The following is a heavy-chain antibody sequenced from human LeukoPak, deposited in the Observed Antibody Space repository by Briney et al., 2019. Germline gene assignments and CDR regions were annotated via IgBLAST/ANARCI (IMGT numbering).Heavy chain of an antibody. Sequence: GGSQRLLCVVSGFTFKNYAMHWVRQSTGKGLEWVAVISNHGNDGFYADSVKGRFTVSRDNSKNTLYLQMDSLRPEDTAVYYCTRDRGAMNDYDYWGQGTLVTVSS. J-gene: IGHJ4*02. CDR1: GFTFKNYA. CDR2: ISNHGNDG. CDR3: TRDRGAMNDYDY. D-gene: IGHD2-2*01. V-gene: IGHV3-30*01.